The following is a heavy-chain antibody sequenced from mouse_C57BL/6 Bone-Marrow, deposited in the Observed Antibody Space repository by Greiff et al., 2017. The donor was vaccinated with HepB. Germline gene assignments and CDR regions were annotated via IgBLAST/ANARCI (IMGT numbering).Heavy chain of an antibody. J-gene: IGHJ3*01. CDR3: AIYYGYVWFAY. CDR1: GFTFSSYA. Sequence: EVQGVESGGGLVKPGGSLKLSCAASGFTFSSYAMSWVRQTPEKRLEWVATISDGGSYTYYPDNVKGRFTISRDNAKNNLYLQMSHLKSEDTAMYYCAIYYGYVWFAYWGQGTLVTVSA. D-gene: IGHD2-2*01. CDR2: ISDGGSYT. V-gene: IGHV5-4*01.